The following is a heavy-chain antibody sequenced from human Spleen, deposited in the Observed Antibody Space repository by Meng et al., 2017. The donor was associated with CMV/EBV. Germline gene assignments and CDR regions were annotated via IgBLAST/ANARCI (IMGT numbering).Heavy chain of an antibody. CDR3: ARDTPRYCSSTSCYPDLVYFQH. D-gene: IGHD2-2*01. J-gene: IGHJ1*01. Sequence: YTISWGRQAPGQRLEWMGRIIPILGIANYAQKFQGRVTITANKSTSTAYMELSSLRSEDTVVYYCARDTPRYCSSTSCYPDLVYFQHWGQGTLVTVSS. V-gene: IGHV1-69*04. CDR2: IIPILGIA. CDR1: YT.